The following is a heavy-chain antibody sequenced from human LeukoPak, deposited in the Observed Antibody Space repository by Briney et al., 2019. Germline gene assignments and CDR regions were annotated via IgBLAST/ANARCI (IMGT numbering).Heavy chain of an antibody. CDR3: ARSLVVPAGRAGCFDY. J-gene: IGHJ4*02. CDR2: IYYSGST. V-gene: IGHV4-59*01. D-gene: IGHD2-2*01. Sequence: SETLSLTCTVSGCSISSYYWSWIRQPPGKGLEWIGYIYYSGSTNYNPSLKSRVTISVDTSKNQFSLKLSSVTAADTAVYYCARSLVVPAGRAGCFDYWGQGTLVTVSS. CDR1: GCSISSYY.